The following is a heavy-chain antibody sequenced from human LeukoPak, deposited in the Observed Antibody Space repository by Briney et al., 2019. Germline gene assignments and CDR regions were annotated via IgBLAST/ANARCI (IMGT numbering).Heavy chain of an antibody. Sequence: SETLSLTCAVYGGSFSGYYWSWIRQPPGKGLEWIGEINHSGSTNYNPSLKSRVTISVDKSKNQFSLKLSSVTAADTAVYYCASWSGGVFDYWGQGTLVTVSS. CDR2: INHSGST. J-gene: IGHJ4*02. CDR1: GGSFSGYY. D-gene: IGHD3-3*01. CDR3: ASWSGGVFDY. V-gene: IGHV4-34*01.